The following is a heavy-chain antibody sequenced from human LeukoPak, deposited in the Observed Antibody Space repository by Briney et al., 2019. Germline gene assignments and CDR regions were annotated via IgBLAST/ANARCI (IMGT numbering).Heavy chain of an antibody. CDR3: TTGISGVTMVRGIIIAFDY. J-gene: IGHJ4*02. CDR1: GFTFSNAW. D-gene: IGHD3-10*01. Sequence: PGGSLRLSCAASGFTFSNAWMSWVRQAPGKGLEWVGRIKSKTDGGTTDYAAPVKGRFTISRDDSKNTLYLQMNSLKTEDTAVYYCTTGISGVTMVRGIIIAFDYWGQGTLVTVSS. CDR2: IKSKTDGGTT. V-gene: IGHV3-15*01.